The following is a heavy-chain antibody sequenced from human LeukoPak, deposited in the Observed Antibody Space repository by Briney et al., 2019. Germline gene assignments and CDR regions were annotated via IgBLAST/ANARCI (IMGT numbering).Heavy chain of an antibody. D-gene: IGHD5-12*01. CDR3: AKGGYSGYDYVDY. V-gene: IGHV3-23*01. Sequence: GGSLRLSCAASGFTFSSYAMSWVRQAPGKGLEWGSVFTASGGRTYYADSVKGRFTISRDNSKNTLYLQMNSLRAEDTAVYHCAKGGYSGYDYVDYWGQGTLVTVSS. CDR2: FTASGGRT. J-gene: IGHJ4*02. CDR1: GFTFSSYA.